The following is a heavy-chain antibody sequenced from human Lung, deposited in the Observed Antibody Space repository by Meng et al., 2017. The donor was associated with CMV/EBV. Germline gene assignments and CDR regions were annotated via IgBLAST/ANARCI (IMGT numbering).Heavy chain of an antibody. D-gene: IGHD5-18*01. V-gene: IGHV4-4*07. CDR3: ARALKPDGYSYGYYFDY. CDR2: IYTSGST. J-gene: IGHJ4*02. CDR1: GGSISSYY. Sequence: SETXSLTCTVSGGSISSYYWSWIRQPAGKGLEWIGRIYTSGSTNYNPSFKSRVTISVDRSKNQFSLKLSSVTAADTAVYYCARALKPDGYSYGYYFDYWGQGXLVTVSS.